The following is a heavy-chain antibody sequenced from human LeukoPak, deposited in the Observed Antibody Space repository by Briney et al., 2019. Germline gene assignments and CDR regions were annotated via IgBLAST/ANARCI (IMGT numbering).Heavy chain of an antibody. V-gene: IGHV3-30-3*01. CDR1: GFTFSSYA. CDR3: ARDPSYYGMDV. Sequence: GGSLRLSCAASGFTFSSYAMHWVRQAPGKGLEWVAVISYDGSNKYYADSVKGRFTISRDNSKNTLYLQMNSLRAEDTAVYYCARDPSYYGMDVWGQGTTVTVSS. J-gene: IGHJ6*02. CDR2: ISYDGSNK.